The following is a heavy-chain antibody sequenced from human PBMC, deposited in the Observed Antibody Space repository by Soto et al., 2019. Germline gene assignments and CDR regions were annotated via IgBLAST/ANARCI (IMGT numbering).Heavy chain of an antibody. CDR2: IWYDGSNK. J-gene: IGHJ4*02. CDR1: GFTFSSYG. V-gene: IGHV3-33*01. D-gene: IGHD2-15*01. CDR3: ARERGYCSGGSCYRRGSLDY. Sequence: GGSLRLSCAASGFTFSSYGMHWVRQAPGKGLEWVAVIWYDGSNKYYADSVKGRFTISRDNSKNTLYLQMNSLRAEDTAVYYCARERGYCSGGSCYRRGSLDYWGQGTLVTVSS.